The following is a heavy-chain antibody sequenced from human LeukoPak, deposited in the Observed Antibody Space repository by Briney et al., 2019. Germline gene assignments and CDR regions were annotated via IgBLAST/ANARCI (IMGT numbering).Heavy chain of an antibody. D-gene: IGHD3-22*01. CDR3: ARVYDTNGYFY. Sequence: GGSLRLSCAASGFTFSNFWMHWVRQAPGKGLVWVALIYGDGSFTRYADSGKGRFTISRDNAKNTVYLQMNSLRVEDTAVYYCARVYDTNGYFYWGQGSLVTVSS. J-gene: IGHJ4*02. V-gene: IGHV3-74*01. CDR1: GFTFSNFW. CDR2: IYGDGSFT.